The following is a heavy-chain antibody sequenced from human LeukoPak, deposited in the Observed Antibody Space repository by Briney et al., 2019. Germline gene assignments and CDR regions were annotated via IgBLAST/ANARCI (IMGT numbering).Heavy chain of an antibody. V-gene: IGHV3-7*01. J-gene: IGHJ5*02. D-gene: IGHD3-9*01. CDR3: ARAPYDILTGYSLNWFDP. CDR1: GFTFSSYW. Sequence: GGSLRLSCAASGFTFSSYWMHWVRQAPGKGLEWVANINQDGSQKYYVDSVKGRFTISRDNAKNSLYLQMNSLRAEDTAVYFCARAPYDILTGYSLNWFDPWGQGTLVTVSS. CDR2: INQDGSQK.